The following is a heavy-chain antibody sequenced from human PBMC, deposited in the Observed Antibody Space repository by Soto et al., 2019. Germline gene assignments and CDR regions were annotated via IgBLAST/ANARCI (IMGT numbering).Heavy chain of an antibody. CDR1: GFTFSSYG. J-gene: IGHJ6*02. D-gene: IGHD5-18*01. CDR3: VKERYAQLWLEDYGMDV. Sequence: GGSLRLSCAASGFTFSSYGIHWVRQAPGKGLEWVALISYVGTDKYYADSVKGRFTISRDNSKNTLYLQMSSLGPEDTAVYYCVKERYAQLWLEDYGMDVWGQGTTVTVSS. CDR2: ISYVGTDK. V-gene: IGHV3-30*18.